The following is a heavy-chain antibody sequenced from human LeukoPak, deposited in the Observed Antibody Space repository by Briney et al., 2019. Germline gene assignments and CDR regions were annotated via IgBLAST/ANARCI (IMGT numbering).Heavy chain of an antibody. D-gene: IGHD6-19*01. J-gene: IGHJ6*03. CDR1: GGSISSGSYY. CDR3: ARDGGIAVAVTYYYYYMDV. V-gene: IGHV4-61*02. CDR2: IYTSGST. Sequence: SETLSLTCTVSGGSISSGSYYWSWIRQPAGKGLEWIGRIYTSGSTNYNPSLKSRVTISVDTSKNQFSLKLSSVTAADTAVYYCARDGGIAVAVTYYYYYMDVWGKGTTVTVSS.